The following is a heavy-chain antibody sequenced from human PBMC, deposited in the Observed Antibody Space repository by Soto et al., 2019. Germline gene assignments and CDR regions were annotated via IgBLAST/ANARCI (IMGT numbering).Heavy chain of an antibody. V-gene: IGHV1-18*01. D-gene: IGHD3-16*01. Sequence: QVQLVQSGAEVKNPGASVKVSCKASGYRFTSYGIGWVRQAPGQWLEWMGWINAYNGNTNYAQNLQGRVTLTTDTSKSTAYMELRSLRSNDTAVYYCAMVDVYVTPSPQDVWGQGTTVTVSS. CDR2: INAYNGNT. CDR1: GYRFTSYG. J-gene: IGHJ6*02. CDR3: AMVDVYVTPSPQDV.